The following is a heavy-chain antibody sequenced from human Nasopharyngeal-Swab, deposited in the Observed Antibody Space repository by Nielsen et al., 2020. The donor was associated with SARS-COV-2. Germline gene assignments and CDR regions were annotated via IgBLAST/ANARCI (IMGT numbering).Heavy chain of an antibody. CDR3: ARGPYDFWSGYPHYFDY. Sequence: GGALRLSCAASGVTFSSYGMHWVRQAPGKGLEWVAIIWYDGSNKYYADSVKGRFTISRDNSKNTLYLQMNSLRAEDTAVYYCARGPYDFWSGYPHYFDYWGQGTLVTVSS. J-gene: IGHJ4*02. D-gene: IGHD3-3*01. CDR1: GVTFSSYG. V-gene: IGHV3-33*01. CDR2: IWYDGSNK.